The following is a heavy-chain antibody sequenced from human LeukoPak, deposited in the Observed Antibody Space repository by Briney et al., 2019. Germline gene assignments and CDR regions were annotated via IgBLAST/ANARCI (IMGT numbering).Heavy chain of an antibody. CDR3: ARDAVVGTGIAFDV. V-gene: IGHV1-3*01. CDR2: IIVGNGNT. Sequence: ASVKVSCKASGYTFTSYYMHWVRQAPGQGLEWMGWIIVGNGNTKYSQKFQGRVIITTDTSASTVYMELSSLRSEDTAVYYCARDAVVGTGIAFDVWGQGTMVTVSS. J-gene: IGHJ3*01. D-gene: IGHD4-23*01. CDR1: GYTFTSYY.